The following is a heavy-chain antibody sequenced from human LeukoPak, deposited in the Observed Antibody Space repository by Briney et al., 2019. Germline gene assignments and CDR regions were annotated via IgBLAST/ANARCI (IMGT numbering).Heavy chain of an antibody. CDR3: ARSKTDCSGGSCYDH. V-gene: IGHV3-53*01. CDR1: GFTVSSNY. CDR2: IYSGGST. J-gene: IGHJ4*02. Sequence: PGGSLRLSCAASGFTVSSNYMSWVRQAPGKGLEWVSVIYSGGSTYYADYVKGRFTISRDNSKNTLYLQMNSLRAEDTAVYYCARSKTDCSGGSCYDHWGQGTLVTVSS. D-gene: IGHD2-15*01.